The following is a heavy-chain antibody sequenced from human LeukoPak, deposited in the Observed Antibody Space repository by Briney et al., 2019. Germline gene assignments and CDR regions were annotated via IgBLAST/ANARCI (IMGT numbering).Heavy chain of an antibody. D-gene: IGHD1-26*01. J-gene: IGHJ3*02. CDR3: ARALSGSYYRSGLGI. CDR2: INHSVST. Sequence: SSETLSLTCAVYGGAFSGYYWSWIRQPPGKGLEWIGEINHSVSTNYNPSLKSRVTISVDTSKNQFSLKLSSVTAADTAVYYCARALSGSYYRSGLGIWGQGTMVTVSS. V-gene: IGHV4-34*01. CDR1: GGAFSGYY.